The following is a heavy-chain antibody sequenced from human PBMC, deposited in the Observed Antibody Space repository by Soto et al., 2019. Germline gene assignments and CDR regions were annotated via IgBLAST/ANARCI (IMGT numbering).Heavy chain of an antibody. V-gene: IGHV3-30*18. J-gene: IGHJ4*02. Sequence: LRLSCAASGFTFSSYGMHWVRQAPGKGLEWVAVISYDGSNKYYADSVKGRFTISRDNSKNTLYLQMNSLRAEDTAVYYCAKDRVQSVEQLDFDYWGQGTLVTVSS. CDR1: GFTFSSYG. CDR3: AKDRVQSVEQLDFDY. D-gene: IGHD6-6*01. CDR2: ISYDGSNK.